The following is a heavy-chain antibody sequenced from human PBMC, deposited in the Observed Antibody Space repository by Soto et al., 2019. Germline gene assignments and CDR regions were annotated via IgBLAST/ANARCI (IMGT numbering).Heavy chain of an antibody. V-gene: IGHV3-23*01. Sequence: SGGSLRLSCVASGFTFSYYGMSWVRQAPGKGLDWVSVISAGGGTTTYYADSVKGRFTISRDNSKNTLFLQMNSLTVDDTAIYYCAKRGPSSTSSGEDYWGQGTLVTVSS. CDR2: ISAGGGTTT. D-gene: IGHD6-6*01. CDR1: GFTFSYYG. J-gene: IGHJ4*02. CDR3: AKRGPSSTSSGEDY.